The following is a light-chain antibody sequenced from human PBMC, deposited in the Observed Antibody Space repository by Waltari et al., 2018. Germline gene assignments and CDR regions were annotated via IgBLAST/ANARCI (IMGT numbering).Light chain of an antibody. CDR2: WAS. Sequence: DIVLTQSPDSLAVSLGERATINCKSSQSVVFSSNNKNYLAWYQQQPGQPPKLLITWASTRESGVPDRFSGSGSGTDFTLTISSLQAEDVAVYYCQQCYTFPYTFGQGTKLEIK. CDR1: QSVVFSSNNKNY. V-gene: IGKV4-1*01. CDR3: QQCYTFPYT. J-gene: IGKJ2*01.